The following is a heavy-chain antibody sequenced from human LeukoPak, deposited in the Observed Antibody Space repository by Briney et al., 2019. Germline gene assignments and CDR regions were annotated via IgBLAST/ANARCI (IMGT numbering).Heavy chain of an antibody. CDR1: GFTFSSYA. CDR3: ARVGYDILTGYYRALDY. Sequence: GGSLRLSCAASGFTFSSYAMHWVRQAPGKGLEWVAVISYDGSNKYYADSVKGRFTISRDNSKNTLYLQMNSLRAEDTAVYYCARVGYDILTGYYRALDYWGQGTLVTVSS. D-gene: IGHD3-9*01. V-gene: IGHV3-30-3*01. J-gene: IGHJ4*02. CDR2: ISYDGSNK.